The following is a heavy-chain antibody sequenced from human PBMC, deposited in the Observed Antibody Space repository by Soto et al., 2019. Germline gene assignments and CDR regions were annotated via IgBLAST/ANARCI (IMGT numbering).Heavy chain of an antibody. Sequence: SATRSLTCPVAGFSISCFYWSLVRPPAGKGLEWIGRIYSSGATKYNPSLRNRVTMSVDTSTDQYSLNLASMTAADTAVYFCARGPFCGNDCYFDVWGQGTQVNVSA. J-gene: IGHJ4*02. CDR3: ARGPFCGNDCYFDV. CDR2: IYSSGAT. D-gene: IGHD2-21*02. CDR1: GFSISCFY. V-gene: IGHV4-4*07.